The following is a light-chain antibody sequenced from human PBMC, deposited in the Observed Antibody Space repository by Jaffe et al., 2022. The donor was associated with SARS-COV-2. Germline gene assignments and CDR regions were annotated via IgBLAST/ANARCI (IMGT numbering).Light chain of an antibody. J-gene: IGKJ1*01. Sequence: DIQMTQSPSSLSASVGDRVSITCRASHSISSYLNWYQQKPGKVPELLIYAASSLQSGVPSRFSGSGSETDFTLTISSLQPEDVATYYCQQSYSTPRTFGQGTKVEIK. CDR2: AAS. V-gene: IGKV1-39*01. CDR1: HSISSY. CDR3: QQSYSTPRT.